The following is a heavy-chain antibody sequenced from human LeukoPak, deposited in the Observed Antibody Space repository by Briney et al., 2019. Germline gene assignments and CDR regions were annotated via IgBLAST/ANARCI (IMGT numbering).Heavy chain of an antibody. CDR1: GGSISSYY. CDR2: IYSSGST. CDR3: TRSDGYGLVGI. J-gene: IGHJ3*01. D-gene: IGHD3-10*01. V-gene: IGHV4-59*12. Sequence: SETLSLTCTVSGGSISSYYWGWIRQPPGKTLEWIGSIYSSGSTYYNSSPKSRVIILIDTSKNHFSLTLSSVTAADTAVYYCTRSDGYGLVGIWGQGTMVTVSS.